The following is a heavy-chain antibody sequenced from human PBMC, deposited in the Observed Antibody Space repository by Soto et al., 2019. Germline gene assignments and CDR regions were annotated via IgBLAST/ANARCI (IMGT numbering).Heavy chain of an antibody. CDR3: AVGFRSGWVFDY. CDR1: GYTFTSSD. V-gene: IGHV1-8*01. CDR2: MHPNSGIT. J-gene: IGHJ4*02. D-gene: IGHD6-19*01. Sequence: QVQLVQSGAEVKKPGASVKVSCKASGYTFTSSDISWVRQATGQGLEWLGWMHPNSGITGYTQKFQGRVTMTRNTSINTANMELSSLRSEDTAVDYCAVGFRSGWVFDYWGQGALVTVSS.